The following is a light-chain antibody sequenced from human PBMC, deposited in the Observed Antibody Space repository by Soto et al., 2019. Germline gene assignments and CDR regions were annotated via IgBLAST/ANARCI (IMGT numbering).Light chain of an antibody. V-gene: IGKV1-5*03. CDR1: QSVSRS. Sequence: THFHSTLYASDGDRLTITFRASQSVSRSLAWYLQKPGKAPRLLIYEASTIANGIPARFTGSGSGTEFSLTISSLQPEDCAGYYCQQYSDHCTFGGGTKVDIK. J-gene: IGKJ4*02. CDR2: EAS. CDR3: QQYSDHCT.